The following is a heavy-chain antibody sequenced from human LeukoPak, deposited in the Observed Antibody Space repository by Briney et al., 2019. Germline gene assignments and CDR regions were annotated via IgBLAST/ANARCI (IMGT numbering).Heavy chain of an antibody. Sequence: SVKVSCKASGGTFSSYAISWVRQAPGQGLEWMGGIIPIFGTANYAQKFQGRVTITTDESTSTAYMELSSLRSEDTAVYYCAKDLTGIVVVPAAIRVFDYWGQGTLVTVSS. CDR2: IIPIFGTA. CDR3: AKDLTGIVVVPAAIRVFDY. V-gene: IGHV1-69*05. J-gene: IGHJ4*02. D-gene: IGHD2-2*01. CDR1: GGTFSSYA.